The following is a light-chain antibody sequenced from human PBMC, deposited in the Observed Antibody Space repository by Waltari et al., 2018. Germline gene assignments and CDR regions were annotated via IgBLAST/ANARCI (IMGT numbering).Light chain of an antibody. CDR1: SSAVGTNKL. V-gene: IGLV2-23*01. CDR3: CSYAGSAV. Sequence: QSALTQPASVSGSPGQSITIPCIGPSSAVGTNKLVSWYQHHPGKAPKLLIYEDTKRPSGVSNRFSGSASGNTASLTISGLQADDEADYYCCSYAGSAVFGGGTKLTVV. J-gene: IGLJ3*02. CDR2: EDT.